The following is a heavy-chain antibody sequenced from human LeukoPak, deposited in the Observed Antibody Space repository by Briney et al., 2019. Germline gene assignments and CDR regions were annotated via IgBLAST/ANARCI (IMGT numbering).Heavy chain of an antibody. Sequence: GGSLRLSCAASGFTFSSYSMNWVRQAPGKGLEWVSSISSSSSYIYYADSVKGRFTISRDNAKNSLYLQMNSLRAEDTAVYCCARDKEYQLLSPIDDAFDIWGQGTMVTVSS. CDR2: ISSSSSYI. J-gene: IGHJ3*02. CDR1: GFTFSSYS. CDR3: ARDKEYQLLSPIDDAFDI. V-gene: IGHV3-21*01. D-gene: IGHD2-2*01.